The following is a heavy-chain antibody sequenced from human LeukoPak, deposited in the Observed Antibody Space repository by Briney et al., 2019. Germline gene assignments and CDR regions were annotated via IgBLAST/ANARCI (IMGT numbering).Heavy chain of an antibody. CDR2: INHSGST. Sequence: SETLSLTCAVYGGSFSGYYWSWIRQPPGKGLEWIGEINHSGSTNYNPSLKSRVTISVDTSKSQFSLKLSSVTAADTAVYYCARRYGWFDPWGQGTLVTVSS. D-gene: IGHD1-14*01. J-gene: IGHJ5*02. CDR3: ARRYGWFDP. CDR1: GGSFSGYY. V-gene: IGHV4-34*01.